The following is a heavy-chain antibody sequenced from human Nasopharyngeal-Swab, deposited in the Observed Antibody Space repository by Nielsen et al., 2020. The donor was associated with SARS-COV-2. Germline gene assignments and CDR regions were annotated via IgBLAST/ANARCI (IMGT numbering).Heavy chain of an antibody. CDR2: ISSSGSTI. D-gene: IGHD2-21*02. V-gene: IGHV3-48*03. Sequence: GESLKISCAASGFTFSSYEMNWVRQAPGKGLEWVSYISSSGSTIYYADSVKGRFTISRDDAKNSLYLQMNSLRAEDTAVYYCAGESACGGDCYWYFDLWGRGTLVTVSS. J-gene: IGHJ2*01. CDR3: AGESACGGDCYWYFDL. CDR1: GFTFSSYE.